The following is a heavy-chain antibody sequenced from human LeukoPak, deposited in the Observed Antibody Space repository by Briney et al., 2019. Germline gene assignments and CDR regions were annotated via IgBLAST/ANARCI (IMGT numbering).Heavy chain of an antibody. D-gene: IGHD6-13*01. CDR1: GFTFSNFA. CDR3: ARIGAGSSRDY. J-gene: IGHJ4*02. CDR2: IVGSSST. Sequence: GGSLRLSCAASGFTFSNFAMTWVRQAPGKGLEWVSSIVGSSSTYYADSLKSRFTISRDNAKNSLYPQMNSLRAEDTAVYYCARIGAGSSRDYWGQGTLVTVSS. V-gene: IGHV3-21*01.